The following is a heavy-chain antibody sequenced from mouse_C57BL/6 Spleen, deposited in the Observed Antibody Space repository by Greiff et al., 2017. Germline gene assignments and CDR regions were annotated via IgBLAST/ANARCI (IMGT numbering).Heavy chain of an antibody. CDR3: TRDLGGITTVVAPFDY. V-gene: IGHV5-9-1*02. CDR1: GFTFSSYA. CDR2: ISSGGDYI. Sequence: EVKVVESGAGLVKPGGSLKLSCAASGFTFSSYAMSWVRQTPEKRLEWVAYISSGGDYIYYADTVKGRFTISRDNARNTLYLQMSSLKSEDTAMYYCTRDLGGITTVVAPFDYWGQGTTLTVSS. J-gene: IGHJ2*01. D-gene: IGHD1-1*01.